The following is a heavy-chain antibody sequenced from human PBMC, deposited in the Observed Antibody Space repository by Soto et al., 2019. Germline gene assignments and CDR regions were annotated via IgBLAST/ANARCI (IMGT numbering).Heavy chain of an antibody. J-gene: IGHJ6*03. CDR1: GGSISSYY. CDR2: IYYSGST. D-gene: IGHD3-16*01. CDR3: AKVRGYYYYYMDV. V-gene: IGHV4-59*01. Sequence: SETLSLTRTVSGGSISSYYWSWIRQPPGKGLEWIGYIYYSGSTNYNPSLKSRVTISVDTSKNQFSLKLSSVTAADTAVYYCAKVRGYYYYYMDVWGKGTTVTVSS.